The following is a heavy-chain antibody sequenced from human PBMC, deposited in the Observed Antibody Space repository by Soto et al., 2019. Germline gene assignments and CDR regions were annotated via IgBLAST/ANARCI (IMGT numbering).Heavy chain of an antibody. CDR1: GFTFSSYA. J-gene: IGHJ1*01. V-gene: IGHV3-23*01. D-gene: IGHD2-21*02. CDR2: VSGGGGST. Sequence: GGSLRLSCAASGFTFSSYAMSWVRQAPGKGLEWVSGVSGGGGSTYYADSVKGRFTISRDKSKNTVYLQMSSLRAEDTAVYFCANVMGSGDRYLQYWGQGTLVTVSS. CDR3: ANVMGSGDRYLQY.